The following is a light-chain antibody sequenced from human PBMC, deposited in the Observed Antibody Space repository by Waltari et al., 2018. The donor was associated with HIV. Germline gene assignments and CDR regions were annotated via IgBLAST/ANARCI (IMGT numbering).Light chain of an antibody. CDR2: EVT. CDR1: SSDVGGYNF. Sequence: QSALTQPASVSGSPGQSITISCTGTSSDVGGYNFVSWYQQHPGKAPELMLYEVTKRPSGVSSRLSGSKSGNTASLTSSGLQAEDEAEYYCSSYTTRGTRVFGTGTKVTVL. J-gene: IGLJ1*01. CDR3: SSYTTRGTRV. V-gene: IGLV2-14*01.